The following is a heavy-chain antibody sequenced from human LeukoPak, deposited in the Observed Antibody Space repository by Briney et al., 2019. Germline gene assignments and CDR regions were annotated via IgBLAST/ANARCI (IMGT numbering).Heavy chain of an antibody. J-gene: IGHJ6*02. D-gene: IGHD1-1*01. CDR1: GYTFTGYY. Sequence: GASVKVSCKASGYTFTGYYMHWVRQAPGHGLEWMGWINPNSGGTNYAQKFQGRVTMTRDTSISTAYMELSRLRSDDTAVYYCARWPYNWNDGGGMDVWGQGTTVTVSS. CDR3: ARWPYNWNDGGGMDV. CDR2: INPNSGGT. V-gene: IGHV1-2*02.